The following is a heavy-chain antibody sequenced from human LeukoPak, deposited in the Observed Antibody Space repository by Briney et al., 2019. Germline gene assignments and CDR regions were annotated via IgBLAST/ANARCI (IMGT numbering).Heavy chain of an antibody. CDR3: ARVTGYVMEDYFDY. V-gene: IGHV3-64*01. D-gene: IGHD6-13*01. Sequence: GGSLRLSCAASGFTFSSYAMHWVRQAPGKGLEYVSAISSNGGSTYYANSVKGRFAISRDNSKNTLYLQMGSLRAEDTAVYYCARVTGYVMEDYFDYWGQGTLVTVSS. CDR1: GFTFSSYA. J-gene: IGHJ4*02. CDR2: ISSNGGST.